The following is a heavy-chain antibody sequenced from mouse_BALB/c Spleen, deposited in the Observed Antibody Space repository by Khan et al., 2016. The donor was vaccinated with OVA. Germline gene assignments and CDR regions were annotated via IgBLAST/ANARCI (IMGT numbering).Heavy chain of an antibody. J-gene: IGHJ3*01. Sequence: EVELVESGGGLVKPGGSLKLSCAASGFTFSDYYMYWVRQTPEKRLEWVATISDGGTYTYYPDSVKGRFTISRDNAKNNLYLQMSSLKSVSAAMYYCSREWGLYRYAWFAYWGQGTLVTVSA. CDR2: ISDGGTYT. CDR1: GFTFSDYY. D-gene: IGHD2-14*01. V-gene: IGHV5-4*02. CDR3: SREWGLYRYAWFAY.